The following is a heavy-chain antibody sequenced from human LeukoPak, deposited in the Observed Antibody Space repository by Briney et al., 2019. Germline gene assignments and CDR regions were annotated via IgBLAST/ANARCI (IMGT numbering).Heavy chain of an antibody. CDR1: GGSISSYY. J-gene: IGHJ4*02. CDR3: ARDANSSGLEDY. CDR2: IYYSGST. V-gene: IGHV4-39*07. Sequence: PSETLSLTCTVSGGSISSYYWGWIRQPPGKGLEWVGSIYYSGSTYYNPSLKSRVTISVDTSKNQFSLKLRSVTAADTAVYYCARDANSSGLEDYWGQGTLVTVSS. D-gene: IGHD6-19*01.